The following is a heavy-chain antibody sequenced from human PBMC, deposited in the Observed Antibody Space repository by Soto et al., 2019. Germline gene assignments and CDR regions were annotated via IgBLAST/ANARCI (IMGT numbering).Heavy chain of an antibody. Sequence: GGSLRLSCAASGFTFSSYAMSWVRQAPGKGLEWVSAISGSGGSTYYADSVKGRFTISRDNSKNTLYLQMNSLRAEDTAVYYCAKADIAAAGKRTDNWFDPWGQGTLVTVSS. D-gene: IGHD6-13*01. CDR1: GFTFSSYA. V-gene: IGHV3-23*01. J-gene: IGHJ5*02. CDR3: AKADIAAAGKRTDNWFDP. CDR2: ISGSGGST.